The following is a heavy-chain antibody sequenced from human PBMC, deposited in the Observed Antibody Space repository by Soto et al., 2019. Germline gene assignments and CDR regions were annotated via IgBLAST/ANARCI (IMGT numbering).Heavy chain of an antibody. CDR1: GGSISSGGYY. D-gene: IGHD3-22*01. J-gene: IGHJ6*02. V-gene: IGHV4-31*03. CDR3: AREVRTYNDSSGYWVRTGMAV. CDR2: IYYSGNT. Sequence: QVKLQESGPGLVKPSQTLSLTCTVSGGSISSGGYYWSWIRQPPGKGLEWIGYIYYSGNTYYNPSIKGRVTISIDTSKNQFSRKLRSVIAADTAVYYCAREVRTYNDSSGYWVRTGMAVWGQATTVTVSS.